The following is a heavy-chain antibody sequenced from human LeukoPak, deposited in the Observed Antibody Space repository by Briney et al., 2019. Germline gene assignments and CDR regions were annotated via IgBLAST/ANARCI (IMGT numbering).Heavy chain of an antibody. J-gene: IGHJ3*02. Sequence: GGSLRLSCAASGFTFSVYYMSWIRHAPGKGLEWVSYISSSGSTIYYADSVKGRFTISRDNAKNSLYLQMNSLRAEDTAVYYCARARTYTDHVDDAFDIWGQGTMVTVSS. CDR1: GFTFSVYY. CDR3: ARARTYTDHVDDAFDI. CDR2: ISSSGSTI. D-gene: IGHD2-2*02. V-gene: IGHV3-11*01.